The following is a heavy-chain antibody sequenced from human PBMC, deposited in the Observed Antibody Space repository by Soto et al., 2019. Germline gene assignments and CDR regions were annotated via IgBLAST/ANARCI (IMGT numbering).Heavy chain of an antibody. D-gene: IGHD6-13*01. J-gene: IGHJ6*02. CDR3: ARARRVAAAGTDRDYYYYGMDV. CDR1: GFTFTNSA. CDR2: IVVGSGNT. V-gene: IGHV1-58*01. Sequence: GASVKISCTASGFTFTNSAVQWVRKTRGQRLEWIGWIVVGSGNTNYAQKFQERVTITRDMSTSTAYTELSSLRSEDTAVYYCARARRVAAAGTDRDYYYYGMDVWGQGTTVTVSS.